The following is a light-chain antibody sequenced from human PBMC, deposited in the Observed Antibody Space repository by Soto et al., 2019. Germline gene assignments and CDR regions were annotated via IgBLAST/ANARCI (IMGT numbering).Light chain of an antibody. Sequence: SVLTQPASVSGAPGQSITISCTGTSSDVGGYNYVSWYQHHPGKAPKLMIYDVTYRPSGVSNRFSGSKSGNTASLTISGLQAEDEADYYCTSYTSSSTRVFGTGTKVTVL. V-gene: IGLV2-14*03. J-gene: IGLJ1*01. CDR2: DVT. CDR1: SSDVGGYNY. CDR3: TSYTSSSTRV.